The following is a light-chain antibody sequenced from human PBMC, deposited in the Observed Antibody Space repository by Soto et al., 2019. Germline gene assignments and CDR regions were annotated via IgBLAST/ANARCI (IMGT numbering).Light chain of an antibody. CDR2: STS. CDR3: LLYDGAPHLGV. J-gene: IGLJ3*02. CDR1: TGAVTSGHY. V-gene: IGLV7-43*01. Sequence: QAVVTQEPSLTVSPGGTVTLTCASSTGAVTSGHYPNWFQQKPGQAPRALIYSTSSKYSWTPARFSGSLLGGKAALTLSGVQPEDKADYYCLLYDGAPHLGVFGGGTKVTVL.